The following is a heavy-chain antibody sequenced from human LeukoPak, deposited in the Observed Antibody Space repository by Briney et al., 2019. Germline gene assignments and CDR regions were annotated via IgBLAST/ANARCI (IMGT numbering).Heavy chain of an antibody. Sequence: ASVKVSCKASGYTFTGYYMHWVRQAPGQGLEWMGWINPNSGGTNYAQKFQGRVTMTRDTSISTAYMELSRLRSDDTAVYYCARDILEKVSDIVVVPAAPAGGVWFDPWGQGTLVTVSS. CDR3: ARDILEKVSDIVVVPAAPAGGVWFDP. CDR2: INPNSGGT. CDR1: GYTFTGYY. D-gene: IGHD2-2*01. J-gene: IGHJ5*02. V-gene: IGHV1-2*02.